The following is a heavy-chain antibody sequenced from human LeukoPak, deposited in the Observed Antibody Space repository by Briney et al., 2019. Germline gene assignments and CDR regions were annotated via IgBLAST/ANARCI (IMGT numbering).Heavy chain of an antibody. V-gene: IGHV3-49*04. CDR1: GFTFGDYA. J-gene: IGHJ3*02. CDR2: IRSKAYGGTT. D-gene: IGHD2-2*01. Sequence: GGPLRLSCTASGFTFGDYAMSWVRQAPGKGLEWVGFIRSKAYGGTTEYAASVKGRFTISRDDSKSIAYLQMNSLKTEDTAVYYCTTIVPAARSDAFDIWGQGTMVTVSS. CDR3: TTIVPAARSDAFDI.